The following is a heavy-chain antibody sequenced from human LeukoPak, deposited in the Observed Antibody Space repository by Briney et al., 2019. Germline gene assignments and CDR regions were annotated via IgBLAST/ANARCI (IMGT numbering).Heavy chain of an antibody. J-gene: IGHJ4*02. V-gene: IGHV1-69*13. CDR3: ARVRGSYYGGGSDY. CDR1: GYTFTGYY. CDR2: IIPIFGTA. Sequence: GASVKVSCKASGYTFTGYYMHWVRQAPGQGLEWMGGIIPIFGTANYAQKFQGRVTITADESTSTAYMELSSLRSEDTAVYYCARVRGSYYGGGSDYWGQGTLVTVSS. D-gene: IGHD1-26*01.